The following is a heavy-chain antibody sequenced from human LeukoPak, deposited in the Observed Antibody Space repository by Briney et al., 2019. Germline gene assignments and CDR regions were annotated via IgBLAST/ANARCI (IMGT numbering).Heavy chain of an antibody. Sequence: GASVKVSCKASGYTFTNYAMNWVRQAPGQGLEWMGWIHPSTGNPTYAQAFTGRFVFSLDTSVSTTYLQISSLKTEDTAVYYCARAYQRLGQLSLPDYWGQGTLVTDSS. CDR1: GYTFTNYA. D-gene: IGHD3-16*02. CDR2: IHPSTGNP. CDR3: ARAYQRLGQLSLPDY. V-gene: IGHV7-4-1*02. J-gene: IGHJ4*02.